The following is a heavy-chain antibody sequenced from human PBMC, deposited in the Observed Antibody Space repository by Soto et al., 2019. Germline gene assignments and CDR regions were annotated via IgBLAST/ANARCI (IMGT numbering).Heavy chain of an antibody. CDR1: GFTFSSYA. V-gene: IGHV3-23*01. CDR2: ISGSGGST. D-gene: IGHD4-17*01. Sequence: GGSLRLSCAASGFTFSSYAMSWVRQAPGKGLEWVSAISGSGGSTYYADSVKGRFTISRDNSKNTLYLQMNSLRAEDTAVYYCANRYGDPNRYYFDYWGQGTLVTVSS. CDR3: ANRYGDPNRYYFDY. J-gene: IGHJ4*02.